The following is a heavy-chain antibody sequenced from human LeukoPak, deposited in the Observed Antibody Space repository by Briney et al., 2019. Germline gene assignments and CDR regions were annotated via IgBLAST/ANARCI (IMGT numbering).Heavy chain of an antibody. CDR1: GFTFSNYA. Sequence: GGSLRLSCAASGFTFSNYAMSWVRQAPGKRLEWVSVNSGSGGSTYYGDSVKGRFTISRDNSKNTLYMQMNSLRAEDTAVYYCAKGRGYNYWDGFDIWGQGTMVTVSS. CDR3: AKGRGYNYWDGFDI. CDR2: NSGSGGST. V-gene: IGHV3-23*01. J-gene: IGHJ3*02. D-gene: IGHD5-24*01.